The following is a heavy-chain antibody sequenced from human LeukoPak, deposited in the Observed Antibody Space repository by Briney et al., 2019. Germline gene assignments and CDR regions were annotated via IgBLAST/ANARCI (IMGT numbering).Heavy chain of an antibody. CDR1: GFTFSSYA. CDR2: ISGSGGST. Sequence: GGSLRLSCAASGFTFSSYAMSWVRQAPGKGLEWVSAISGSGGSTYYADSVKGRFTISRDNSKNTLYPQMNSLRAEDTAVYYCAKDLGDYCGGDCYLGYWGQGTLVTVSS. D-gene: IGHD2-21*02. CDR3: AKDLGDYCGGDCYLGY. V-gene: IGHV3-23*01. J-gene: IGHJ4*02.